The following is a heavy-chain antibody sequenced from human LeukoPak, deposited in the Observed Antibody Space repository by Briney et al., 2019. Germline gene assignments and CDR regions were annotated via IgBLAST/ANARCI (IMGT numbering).Heavy chain of an antibody. CDR1: GGSISSYY. CDR3: ARHRGYYYDSSGYSNHDAFDI. J-gene: IGHJ3*02. D-gene: IGHD3-22*01. V-gene: IGHV4-59*08. CDR2: IYYSGST. Sequence: SETLSLTCTVSGGSISSYYWRWLRQPPGKGLEWVGYIYYSGSTNYNPSLKSRVTISVDTSKNQFSLKLSSVTAADTAVYYCARHRGYYYDSSGYSNHDAFDIWGQGTMVTVSS.